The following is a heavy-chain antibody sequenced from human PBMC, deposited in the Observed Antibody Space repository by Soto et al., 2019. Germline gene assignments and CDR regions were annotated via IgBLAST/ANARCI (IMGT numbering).Heavy chain of an antibody. Sequence: EVQLVESGGGLVKPGGSLRLSCAASGFTFSSYSMNWVRQAPGKGLEWVSSISSSSSYIYYADSVKGRFTISRDNAKNSLYLQMNSLRAEDTAVYYCARVGNYYDSSGYYGYVDYWGQGTLVTVSS. J-gene: IGHJ4*02. CDR1: GFTFSSYS. CDR2: ISSSSSYI. CDR3: ARVGNYYDSSGYYGYVDY. V-gene: IGHV3-21*01. D-gene: IGHD3-22*01.